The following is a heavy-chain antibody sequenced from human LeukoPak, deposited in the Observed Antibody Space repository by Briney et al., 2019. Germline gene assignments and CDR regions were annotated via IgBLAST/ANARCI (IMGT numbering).Heavy chain of an antibody. Sequence: PGRSLRLSCAASGFTLSSYGMHSVRQAPGKGLDGVALISYDGSNKYYADSVKGRFTICRDNSKNTAYLKMNSMTVEETDVYYCASDGELATPDIWGQGTMVTVSS. CDR3: ASDGELATPDI. CDR2: ISYDGSNK. D-gene: IGHD1-26*01. CDR1: GFTLSSYG. J-gene: IGHJ3*02. V-gene: IGHV3-30*03.